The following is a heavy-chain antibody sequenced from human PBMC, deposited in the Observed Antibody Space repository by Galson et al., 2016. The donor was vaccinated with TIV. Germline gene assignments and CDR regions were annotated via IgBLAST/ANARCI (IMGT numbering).Heavy chain of an antibody. D-gene: IGHD2-2*01. CDR1: GYTFRNYG. Sequence: SVKVSCKASGYTFRNYGITWIRQAPGQGLEWMGWMSADNGDTTYAQKLRGRVLMTRDTSTNTAYMELSSLRSEDTAMNYCARLGYCSSISCFQFDPWGQGTLVSVSS. V-gene: IGHV1-18*01. CDR2: MSADNGDT. J-gene: IGHJ5*02. CDR3: ARLGYCSSISCFQFDP.